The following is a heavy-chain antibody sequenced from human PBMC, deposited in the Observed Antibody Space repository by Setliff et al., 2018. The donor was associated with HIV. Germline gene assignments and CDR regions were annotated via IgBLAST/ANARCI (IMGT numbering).Heavy chain of an antibody. V-gene: IGHV3-15*01. CDR3: ARDLVRCSGGPCFVALDY. J-gene: IGHJ4*02. CDR1: GFSVNNAW. D-gene: IGHD2-15*01. CDR2: IKSKADGGTT. Sequence: GGSLRLSCAASGFSVNNAWMSWVRQAPGKGLEWVGRIKSKADGGTTDYAAPVKGRFTISRDDSQNTLYLQMNSLTTEDTAVYFCARDLVRCSGGPCFVALDYWGQGTLVTVSS.